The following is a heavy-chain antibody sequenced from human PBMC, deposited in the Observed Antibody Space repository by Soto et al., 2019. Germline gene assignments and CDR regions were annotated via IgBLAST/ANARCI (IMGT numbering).Heavy chain of an antibody. J-gene: IGHJ4*02. CDR2: VNPSGDNT. Sequence: ASVKVSCKASGYTFTRYYIHWVRQAPGQGLEWMGIVNPSGDNTNYAQKFRGRVTMTRDTSTNTVHMELSSLRSEDTTVYFCARELGGTTVNTLFGYWGQGTLVTVSS. D-gene: IGHD4-17*01. V-gene: IGHV1-46*01. CDR3: ARELGGTTVNTLFGY. CDR1: GYTFTRYY.